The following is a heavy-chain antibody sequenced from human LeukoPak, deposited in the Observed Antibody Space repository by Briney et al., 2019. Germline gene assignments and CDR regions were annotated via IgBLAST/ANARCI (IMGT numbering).Heavy chain of an antibody. CDR1: GGSISSGDYY. CDR3: ARGSYGGNRINY. D-gene: IGHD4-23*01. Sequence: SETLSLTCTVSGGSISSGDYYWSWIRQLPGKGLEWIGYIYYSGSTYYNPSLKSRVTISVDTSKNQFSLKLSSVTAADTAVYYCARGSYGGNRINYWGQGTLVTVSS. V-gene: IGHV4-30-4*08. J-gene: IGHJ4*02. CDR2: IYYSGST.